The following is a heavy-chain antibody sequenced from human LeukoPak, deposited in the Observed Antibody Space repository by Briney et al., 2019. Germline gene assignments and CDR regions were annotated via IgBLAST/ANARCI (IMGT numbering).Heavy chain of an antibody. V-gene: IGHV4-4*07. CDR3: ARVSYGDYDLAFDI. D-gene: IGHD4-17*01. Sequence: SETLSLTCTVSGGSISSYYWSWIRQPAGKGLEWIGRIYPSGSTIYNPSLKSRVTMSIDTSKNQFSLKLNSVTAADTAVYYCARVSYGDYDLAFDIWGQGTMATVSS. CDR2: IYPSGST. J-gene: IGHJ3*02. CDR1: GGSISSYY.